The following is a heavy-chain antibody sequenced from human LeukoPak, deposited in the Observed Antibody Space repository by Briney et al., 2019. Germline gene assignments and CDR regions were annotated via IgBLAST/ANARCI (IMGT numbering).Heavy chain of an antibody. Sequence: PSETLSLTCTVSGGSISSYYWSWIRQPPGKGLEWIGYIYYSGSTYYNPSLKSRVTISLDTSKNQFSLKLSSVTAADTAVYYCARVGAVSRDFDYWGQGTLVTDSS. CDR1: GGSISSYY. V-gene: IGHV4-59*01. CDR3: ARVGAVSRDFDY. D-gene: IGHD5/OR15-5a*01. J-gene: IGHJ4*02. CDR2: IYYSGST.